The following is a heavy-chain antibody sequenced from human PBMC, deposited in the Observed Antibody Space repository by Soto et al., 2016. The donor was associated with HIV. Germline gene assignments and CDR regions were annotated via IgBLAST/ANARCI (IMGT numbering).Heavy chain of an antibody. D-gene: IGHD3-22*01. V-gene: IGHV3-23*01. CDR2: ISGSGANT. CDR1: GFTFSSYA. J-gene: IGHJ4*02. Sequence: EVQLLESGGGLVQPGGSLRLSCAASGFTFSSYAMSWVRQAPGKGLEWVSYISGSGANTYYADSVKGRFTISRDNSNNTLYLQVNSLRAEGTAIYYCAKEIDSSGYYYFDYWGQGALVTVSS. CDR3: AKEIDSSGYYYFDY.